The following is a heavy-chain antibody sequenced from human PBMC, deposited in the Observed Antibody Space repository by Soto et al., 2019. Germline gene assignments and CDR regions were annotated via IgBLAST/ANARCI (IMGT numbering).Heavy chain of an antibody. CDR3: AKATTNGGWFNPFDS. CDR1: GFSFVNYA. V-gene: IGHV3-23*01. J-gene: IGHJ4*02. CDR2: LSGSGAST. Sequence: GGSLRLSCAASGFSFVNYAMNWVRQAPGKGLEWVSGLSGSGASTYYADSVKGRFTISRDNSRDTLFLQMNSLTADDTAVYYCAKATTNGGWFNPFDSWGQGALVTVSS. D-gene: IGHD6-19*01.